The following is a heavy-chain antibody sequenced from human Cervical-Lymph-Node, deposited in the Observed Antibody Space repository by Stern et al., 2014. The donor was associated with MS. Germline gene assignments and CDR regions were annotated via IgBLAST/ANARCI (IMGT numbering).Heavy chain of an antibody. V-gene: IGHV3-21*01. Sequence: EVQLVESGGGLVKPGGSLRLSCAASGFTFSSYSMNWVRQAPGKGLAWVSSISSISSYIYYADSVKGRFTISRDNAKNSLYLQMNSLRAEDTAVYYCARVVIAAAGYNYFDYWGQGTLVTVSS. J-gene: IGHJ4*02. CDR2: ISSISSYI. D-gene: IGHD6-13*01. CDR3: ARVVIAAAGYNYFDY. CDR1: GFTFSSYS.